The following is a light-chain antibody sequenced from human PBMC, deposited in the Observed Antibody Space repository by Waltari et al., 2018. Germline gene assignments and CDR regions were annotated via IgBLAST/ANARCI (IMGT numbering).Light chain of an antibody. CDR3: QQRSNWTPHT. J-gene: IGKJ2*01. Sequence: ENVLTQSPATLSLSPGETATLSCRTSQGVGTYLAWYQQKPGQAPRLLIYDASNRATGIPARVRGSGSGTDFTLTISSLEAEDFAIYYCQQRSNWTPHTFGQGAMLEI. CDR1: QGVGTY. CDR2: DAS. V-gene: IGKV3-11*01.